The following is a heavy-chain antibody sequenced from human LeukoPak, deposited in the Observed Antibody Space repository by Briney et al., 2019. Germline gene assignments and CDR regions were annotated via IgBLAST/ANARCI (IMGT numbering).Heavy chain of an antibody. CDR2: IYSGGTT. V-gene: IGHV3-53*01. CDR1: GVIVSSNY. CDR3: ARGPVTRFEI. D-gene: IGHD4-17*01. Sequence: GGSLRLSCAASGVIVSSNYMSWVRRAPGKGLEWVSVIYSGGTTYYADSVKGRFTISRDNSNNTLYLQMNSLRAEDTAVYYCARGPVTRFEIWGQGTMVTVSS. J-gene: IGHJ3*02.